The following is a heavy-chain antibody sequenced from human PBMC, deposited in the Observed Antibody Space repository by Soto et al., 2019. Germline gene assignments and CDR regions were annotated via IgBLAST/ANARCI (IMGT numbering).Heavy chain of an antibody. CDR2: ISNNGGST. D-gene: IGHD6-6*01. CDR1: GFTFSSYA. V-gene: IGHV3-64D*08. CDR3: VKDIGARAPTRLDY. Sequence: GGSLRLSCSASGFTFSSYAMHWVRQAPGKGLEHVSVISNNGGSTHYADSVKGRFTISRDNSKNTLYLQMSSLRAEDTAVYYCVKDIGARAPTRLDYWGQGTLVTVSS. J-gene: IGHJ4*02.